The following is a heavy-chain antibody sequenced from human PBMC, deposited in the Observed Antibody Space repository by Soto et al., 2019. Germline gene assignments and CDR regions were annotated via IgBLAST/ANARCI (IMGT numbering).Heavy chain of an antibody. J-gene: IGHJ6*02. D-gene: IGHD1-1*01. CDR1: GFTFSSYG. CDR3: ARWVQLDPEGYYYYGMDV. Sequence: QTGGSLRLSCAASGFTFSSYGMHWVRQAPGKGLEWVAVIWYDGSNKYYADSVKGRFTISRDNSKNTLYLQMNSLRAEDTAVYYCARWVQLDPEGYYYYGMDVWGQGTTVTVSS. CDR2: IWYDGSNK. V-gene: IGHV3-33*01.